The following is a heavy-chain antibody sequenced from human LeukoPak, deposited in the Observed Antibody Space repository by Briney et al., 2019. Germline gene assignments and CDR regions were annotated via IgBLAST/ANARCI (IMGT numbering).Heavy chain of an antibody. V-gene: IGHV4-39*01. CDR1: GGSISSSSYY. Sequence: PSETLSLTCTVSGGSISSSSYYRGWIRQPPGKGLEWIGSIYYSGSTYYNPSLKSRVTISVDTSKNQFSLKLSSVTAADTAVYYCASPPGGPVDIVATEDAFDIWGQGTMVTVSS. CDR2: IYYSGST. CDR3: ASPPGGPVDIVATEDAFDI. D-gene: IGHD5-12*01. J-gene: IGHJ3*02.